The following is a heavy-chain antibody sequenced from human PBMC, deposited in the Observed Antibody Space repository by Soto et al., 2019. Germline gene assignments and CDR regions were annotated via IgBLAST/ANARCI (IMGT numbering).Heavy chain of an antibody. CDR3: TTDSYFTLKLVRFDY. J-gene: IGHJ4*01. D-gene: IGHD6-6*01. CDR1: GGTFSSYA. CDR2: IIPIFGTA. V-gene: IGHV1-69*13. Sequence: SVKVSCKASGGTFSSYAISWVRQAPGQGLEWMGGIIPIFGTANYAQKFQGRVTITADESTSTAYMQMSSLKTEDTAVYYCTTDSYFTLKLVRFDYWGLGTLVTVSS.